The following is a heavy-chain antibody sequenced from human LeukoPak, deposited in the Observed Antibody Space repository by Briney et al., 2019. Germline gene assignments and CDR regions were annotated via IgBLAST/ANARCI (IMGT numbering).Heavy chain of an antibody. CDR1: GGSISSSSYY. D-gene: IGHD1-26*01. CDR2: IYYSGST. Sequence: SETLSLTCTVSGGSISSSSYYWGWIRQPPGKGLEWIGSIYYSGSTYYNPSLKSRVTISVDTSKNQFSLKLSSVTAADTAVYYCAERSIVGATLDAFDIWGQGTMVTVSS. CDR3: AERSIVGATLDAFDI. V-gene: IGHV4-39*01. J-gene: IGHJ3*02.